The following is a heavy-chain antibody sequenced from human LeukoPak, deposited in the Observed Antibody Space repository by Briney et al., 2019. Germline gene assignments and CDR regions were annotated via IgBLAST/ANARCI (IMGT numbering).Heavy chain of an antibody. CDR1: GGSISSGGYY. CDR2: IYYSGST. Sequence: SETLSLTCTVSGGSISSGGYYWSWIRQHPGKGLEWIGYIYYSGSTNYNPSLKSRVTISVDTSKNQFSLKLSSVTAADTAVYYCASGKGANGNWFDPWGQGTLVTVSS. V-gene: IGHV4-61*08. D-gene: IGHD1-26*01. CDR3: ASGKGANGNWFDP. J-gene: IGHJ5*02.